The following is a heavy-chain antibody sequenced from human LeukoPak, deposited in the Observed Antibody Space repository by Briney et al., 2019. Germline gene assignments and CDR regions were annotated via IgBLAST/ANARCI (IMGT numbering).Heavy chain of an antibody. CDR1: GYTFTSYD. D-gene: IGHD2-2*02. Sequence: ASVKVSCKASGYTFTSYDINWVRQATGQGLEWMGWMNPNSGNTGYAQKFQGRVTITTDESTSTAYMELSSLRSEDTAVYYCASQRYCSSTSCYNTRTYYFDYWGQGTLVTVSS. V-gene: IGHV1-8*01. J-gene: IGHJ4*02. CDR3: ASQRYCSSTSCYNTRTYYFDY. CDR2: MNPNSGNT.